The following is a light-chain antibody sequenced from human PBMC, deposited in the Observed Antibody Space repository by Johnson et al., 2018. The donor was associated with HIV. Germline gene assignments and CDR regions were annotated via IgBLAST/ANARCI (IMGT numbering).Light chain of an antibody. CDR2: ENN. J-gene: IGLJ1*01. CDR3: GTCDSSLSVYV. V-gene: IGLV1-51*02. Sequence: QPVLTQPPSVSAAPGQKVTISCSGSSSNIGNNYVSWYQQLPGTAPKLLIYENNKRPSGIPDRFSGSKSGTSATLGITGLQTGDEADYYCGTCDSSLSVYVFGTGTKVTVL. CDR1: SSNIGNNY.